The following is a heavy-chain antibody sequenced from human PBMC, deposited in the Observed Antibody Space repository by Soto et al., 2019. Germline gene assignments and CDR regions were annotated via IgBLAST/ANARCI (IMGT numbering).Heavy chain of an antibody. J-gene: IGHJ3*01. CDR2: IGLGISIK. CDR1: GFTFRNYG. CDR3: ARDQLYYNDISGRPLNAFDV. V-gene: IGHV3-48*01. Sequence: GGSLRLSCAASGFTFRNYGMNWVRQAPGKGLEWVSYIGLGISIKYYADSVEGRFTISRDNAKNSLYLQMNSLRAEDTAVYYCARDQLYYNDISGRPLNAFDVWGQGTMVTVSS. D-gene: IGHD3-22*01.